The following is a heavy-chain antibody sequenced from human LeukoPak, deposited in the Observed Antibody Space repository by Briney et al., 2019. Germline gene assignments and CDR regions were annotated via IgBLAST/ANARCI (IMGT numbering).Heavy chain of an antibody. J-gene: IGHJ6*03. V-gene: IGHV4-34*01. CDR2: IYYGENT. CDR3: ARTKVVPAAMEHYYYYMDV. Sequence: PSETLSLTCAVYGGSFSGYYWSGIGQPPGKGLEGMGNIYYGENTYYNPSLKSRVTISIDTSKNQCSLKLSSVTAADTAVYYCARTKVVPAAMEHYYYYMDVWGKGTTVTISS. CDR1: GGSFSGYY. D-gene: IGHD2-2*01.